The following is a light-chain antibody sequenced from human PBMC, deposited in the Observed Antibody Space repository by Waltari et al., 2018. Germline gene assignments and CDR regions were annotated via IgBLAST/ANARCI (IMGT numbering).Light chain of an antibody. CDR2: AAS. V-gene: IGKV1-12*01. CDR1: LVSSSW. J-gene: IGKJ3*01. Sequence: DIQITQSPSSTSAAVGDRVSITCPPSLVSSSWLAWYQQKPGKAPKLLIYAASSLRSGGPSRFSGSGSGTDFTLTISSLQPEDFATYYCQQANSFLFTFGPGTKVDIK. CDR3: QQANSFLFT.